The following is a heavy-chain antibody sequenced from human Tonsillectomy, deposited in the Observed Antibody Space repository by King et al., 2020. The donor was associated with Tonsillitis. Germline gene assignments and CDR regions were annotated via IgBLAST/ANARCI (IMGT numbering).Heavy chain of an antibody. CDR3: ARISTTSSLAFDI. Sequence: VQLVESGGGLVQPGGSLRLSCAASGFTFSRYEMNWVRQAPGKGLGGGSYISSSGSTIYYTDSVKGRLTIPRDNAKNSLYLQMNSLRAEDTAGYYWARISTTSSLAFDIWGQGTMVTVSS. V-gene: IGHV3-48*03. D-gene: IGHD2-2*01. CDR2: ISSSGSTI. CDR1: GFTFSRYE. J-gene: IGHJ3*02.